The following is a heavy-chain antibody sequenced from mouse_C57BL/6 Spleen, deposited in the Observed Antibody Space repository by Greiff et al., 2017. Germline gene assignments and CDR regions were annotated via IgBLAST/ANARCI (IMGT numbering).Heavy chain of an antibody. Sequence: EVKLMESGGGLVKPGGSLKLSCAASGFTFSSYAMSWVRQTPEKRLEWVATISDGGSYTYYPDNVKGRFTISRDNAKNNLYLQMSHLKSEDTAMYYCARPYGSSYHWYFDVWGTGTTVTVSS. V-gene: IGHV5-4*03. CDR1: GFTFSSYA. CDR3: ARPYGSSYHWYFDV. D-gene: IGHD1-1*01. CDR2: ISDGGSYT. J-gene: IGHJ1*03.